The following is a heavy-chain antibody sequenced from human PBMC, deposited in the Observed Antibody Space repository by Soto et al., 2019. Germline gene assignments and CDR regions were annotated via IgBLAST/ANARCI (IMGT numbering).Heavy chain of an antibody. Sequence: QVQLQESGPGLVKPSQTLSLTCSVSGASTVSHYHWTWIRQPPGKGLEWVGYIFNSGTTFYNPSLTSRRSISRDTSCNDVSLELRSVTAGGTAVYYCALALGPTAGLDYWGQGTLVAVSS. J-gene: IGHJ4*02. D-gene: IGHD6-19*01. CDR2: IFNSGTT. CDR3: ALALGPTAGLDY. CDR1: GASTVSHYH. V-gene: IGHV4-31*02.